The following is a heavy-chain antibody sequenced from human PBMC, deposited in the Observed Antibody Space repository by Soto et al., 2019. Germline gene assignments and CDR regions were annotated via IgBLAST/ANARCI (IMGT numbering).Heavy chain of an antibody. Sequence: ASVKVSCKTSGCTFINHAIHWVRQAPGQRLEWMGWINIGNGNTKYLQKFQGRFTITKDTSETTAYMELSSLKFEDTAVYYCARRWGGNFDYWGQGTLVTVSS. D-gene: IGHD3-10*01. CDR1: GCTFINHA. CDR3: ARRWGGNFDY. J-gene: IGHJ4*02. V-gene: IGHV1-3*04. CDR2: INIGNGNT.